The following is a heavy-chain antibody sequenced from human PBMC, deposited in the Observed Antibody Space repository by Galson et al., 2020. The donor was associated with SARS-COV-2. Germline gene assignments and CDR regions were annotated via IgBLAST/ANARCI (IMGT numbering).Heavy chain of an antibody. D-gene: IGHD4-17*01. CDR2: ISGSGGRT. V-gene: IGHV3-23*01. J-gene: IGHJ4*02. Sequence: GGSLRLSCAASGFTFSSYAMSWVRQAPGKGLEWVSAISGSGGRTYYAHSVKGRFTISRDNSKNTLYLQMNSLRAEDTAVYYCAKDVPGEEHDYGDYVTYWGQGTLVTVSS. CDR3: AKDVPGEEHDYGDYVTY. CDR1: GFTFSSYA.